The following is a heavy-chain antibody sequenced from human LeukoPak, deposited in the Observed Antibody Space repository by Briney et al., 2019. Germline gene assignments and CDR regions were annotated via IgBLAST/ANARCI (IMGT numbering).Heavy chain of an antibody. CDR2: ISSSDNTI. V-gene: IGHV3-48*03. J-gene: IGHJ4*02. D-gene: IGHD3-10*01. CDR3: ATPVTRGFGELLGEFDY. Sequence: PGGSLRLSCAASGFTFSSYEMNWVRQAPGKGLEWVSYISSSDNTIYYADSVKGRFTISRDNAKNSLYLQMNSLRAEDTAVYYCATPVTRGFGELLGEFDYWGQGTLVTVSS. CDR1: GFTFSSYE.